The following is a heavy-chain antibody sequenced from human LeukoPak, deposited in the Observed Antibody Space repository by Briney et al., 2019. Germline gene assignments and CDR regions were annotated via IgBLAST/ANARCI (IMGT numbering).Heavy chain of an antibody. CDR1: GGTFTSYA. J-gene: IGHJ4*02. V-gene: IGHV1-69*13. Sequence: GASVKVSCKASGGTFTSYAISWVRQAPGQGLEWMGGIIPIFGTANYAQKFQGRVTITADESTSTAYMELSSLRSEDTAVYYCARGMAVAGILDYWGQGTLVTVSS. CDR3: ARGMAVAGILDY. D-gene: IGHD6-19*01. CDR2: IIPIFGTA.